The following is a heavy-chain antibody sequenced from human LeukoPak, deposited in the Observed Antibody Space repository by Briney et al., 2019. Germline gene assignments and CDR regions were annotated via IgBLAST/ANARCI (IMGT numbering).Heavy chain of an antibody. CDR1: GFTVSSNY. J-gene: IGHJ4*02. D-gene: IGHD6-13*01. Sequence: PGGPLRLSCAASGFTVSSNYMSWIRQAPGKGLEWVSYISSSGSTIYYADSVKGRFTISRDNAKNSLYLQMNSLRAEDTAVYYCARADSSSWPTFDYWGQGTLVTVSS. CDR2: ISSSGSTI. V-gene: IGHV3-11*01. CDR3: ARADSSSWPTFDY.